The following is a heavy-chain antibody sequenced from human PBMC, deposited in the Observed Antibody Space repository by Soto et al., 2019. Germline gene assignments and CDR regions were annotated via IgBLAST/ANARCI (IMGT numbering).Heavy chain of an antibody. CDR2: ISGSGGST. CDR1: GFTFSSYA. V-gene: IGHV3-23*01. CDR3: AKARDIVVVVAATRFPSSVDY. J-gene: IGHJ4*02. Sequence: EVQLLESGGGLVQPGGSLRLSCAASGFTFSSYAMSWVRQAPGKGLEWVSGISGSGGSTYYADSVKGRFTISRDNSKNTLYLQMSGLRAEDTAVYYCAKARDIVVVVAATRFPSSVDYWGQGTLVTVSS. D-gene: IGHD2-15*01.